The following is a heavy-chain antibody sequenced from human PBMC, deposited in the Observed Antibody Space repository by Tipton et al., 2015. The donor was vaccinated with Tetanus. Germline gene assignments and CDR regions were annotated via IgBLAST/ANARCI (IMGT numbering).Heavy chain of an antibody. V-gene: IGHV3-23*01. CDR3: AKVSGGYDLYYYYGMDV. CDR1: GFTYANYA. J-gene: IGHJ6*02. D-gene: IGHD5-12*01. CDR2: ISGSGGST. Sequence: SLRLSCAASGFTYANYAMSWVRQAPGKGLEWVSAISGSGGSTYYADSVKGRFTISRDNSKNTLYLQMNSLRAEDTAVYYCAKVSGGYDLYYYYGMDVWGQGTTVTVSS.